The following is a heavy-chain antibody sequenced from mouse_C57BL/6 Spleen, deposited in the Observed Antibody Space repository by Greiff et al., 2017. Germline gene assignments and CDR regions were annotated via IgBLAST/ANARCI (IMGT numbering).Heavy chain of an antibody. D-gene: IGHD1-1*01. J-gene: IGHJ1*03. CDR2: ISYDGST. CDR3: ARDGVYSWYFDV. Sequence: EVKLMESGPGLVKPSQSLSLTCSVTGYSITSGYYWNWIRQFPGNQLEWMGYISYDGSTNYNPSLKNRISITRDTSKNHFFLKLNSVTTEDTATYYCARDGVYSWYFDVGGTGTTVTVSS. CDR1: GYSITSGYY. V-gene: IGHV3-6*01.